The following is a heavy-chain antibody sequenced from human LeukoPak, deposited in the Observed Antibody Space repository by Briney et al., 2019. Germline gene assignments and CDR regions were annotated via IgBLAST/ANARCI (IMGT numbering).Heavy chain of an antibody. D-gene: IGHD2-2*01. V-gene: IGHV1-69*04. J-gene: IGHJ4*01. Sequence: SVKVSCKASGGTFSSYAISWVRQAPGQGLEWMGRIIPILGIANYAQKFQGRVTITADKSTSTAYMELSSLRSEDTAVYYCARIGHDLYQTFDFWGNGNLITVSS. CDR1: GGTFSSYA. CDR2: IIPILGIA. CDR3: ARIGHDLYQTFDF.